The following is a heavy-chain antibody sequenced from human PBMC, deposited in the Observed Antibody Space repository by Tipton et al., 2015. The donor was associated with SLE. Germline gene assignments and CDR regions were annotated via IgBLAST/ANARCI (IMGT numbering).Heavy chain of an antibody. CDR1: GGSINSYY. V-gene: IGHV4-39*07. Sequence: TLSLTCTVSGGSINSYYWGWIRQPPGKGLEWIGTIYYSGSTYYNPSLKSRVTMSVDTSKNQFSLKLTSVTAADTAVYYCARTGGFCTSTSCYNWGQGTLVTVSS. CDR3: ARTGGFCTSTSCYN. CDR2: IYYSGST. J-gene: IGHJ4*02. D-gene: IGHD2-2*02.